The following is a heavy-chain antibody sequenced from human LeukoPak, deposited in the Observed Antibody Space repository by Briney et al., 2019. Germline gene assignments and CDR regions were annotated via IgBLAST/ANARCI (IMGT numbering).Heavy chain of an antibody. CDR2: INPNSGGT. Sequence: ASVKVSCKATGYTFTSYGISWVRQAPGQGLEWMGWINPNSGGTNYAQKFQGRVTMTRDTSISTAYMELSRLRSDDTAVYYCARDSPVPYWGQGTLVTVSS. CDR3: ARDSPVPY. D-gene: IGHD1-1*01. J-gene: IGHJ4*02. CDR1: GYTFTSYG. V-gene: IGHV1-2*02.